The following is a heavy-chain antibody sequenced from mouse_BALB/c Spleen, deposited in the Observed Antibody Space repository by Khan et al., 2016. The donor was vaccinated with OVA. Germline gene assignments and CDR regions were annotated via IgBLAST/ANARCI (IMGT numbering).Heavy chain of an antibody. D-gene: IGHD4-1*01. CDR3: ASELGRYCAMDY. J-gene: IGHJ4*01. CDR1: GYSITSDYA. Sequence: EVQLQESGPGLVKPSQSLSLTCTVTGYSITSDYAWNWIRQFPGNKLEWMGYITNSGSTNYNPSLKSRISITRDTSKNQFFLQLNSVTTEDTATYYCASELGRYCAMDYWGQGTSVTVSS. V-gene: IGHV3-2*02. CDR2: ITNSGST.